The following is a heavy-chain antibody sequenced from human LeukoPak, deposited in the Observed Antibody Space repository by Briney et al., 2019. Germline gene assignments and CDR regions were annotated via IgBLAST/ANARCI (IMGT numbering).Heavy chain of an antibody. Sequence: SETLSLTCTVSGGSISSYYWSWIRQPPGKGLEWIGYIYYSGSTNYNPSLKSRVTISVDTSKNQFSRKLSSVTAADTAVYYCARGDFWSGYYTAPPGFDPWGQGTLVTVSS. V-gene: IGHV4-59*01. CDR2: IYYSGST. D-gene: IGHD3-3*01. CDR3: ARGDFWSGYYTAPPGFDP. CDR1: GGSISSYY. J-gene: IGHJ5*02.